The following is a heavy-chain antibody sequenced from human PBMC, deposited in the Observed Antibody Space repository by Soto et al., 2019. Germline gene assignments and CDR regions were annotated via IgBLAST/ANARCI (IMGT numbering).Heavy chain of an antibody. CDR3: AAGGGLPRYS. Sequence: QLQLQKSGSGLVKPSQTLSLTCAVSGGSISIGGYSWSWIRQPPGKGLEWLGYIYHSGSTYYNPSRKRRVTISVDRSKNQFSLKLSSVTAADRAVYYCAAGGGLPRYSWGQGTLVTGSS. V-gene: IGHV4-30-2*01. D-gene: IGHD5-12*01. CDR1: GGSISIGGYS. CDR2: IYHSGST. J-gene: IGHJ4*02.